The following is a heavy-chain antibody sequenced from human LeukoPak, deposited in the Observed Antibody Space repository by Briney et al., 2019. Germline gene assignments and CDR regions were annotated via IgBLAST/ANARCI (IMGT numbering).Heavy chain of an antibody. CDR1: GFTFSNYA. V-gene: IGHV3-48*03. D-gene: IGHD5-18*01. Sequence: EPGGSLRLSCAASGFTFSNYAMNWVRQAPGKGLEWVSYISSSGSTIYYADSVKGRFTISRDNAKNSLYLQMNSLRAEDTAVYYCARERQPVFLRGYSYGYFDYWGQGTLVTVSS. CDR2: ISSSGSTI. CDR3: ARERQPVFLRGYSYGYFDY. J-gene: IGHJ4*02.